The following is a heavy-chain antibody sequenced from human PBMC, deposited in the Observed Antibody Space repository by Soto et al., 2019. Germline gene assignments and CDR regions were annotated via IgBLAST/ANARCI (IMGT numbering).Heavy chain of an antibody. CDR2: ISSSSSTI. J-gene: IGHJ3*02. CDR1: GFTFSSYS. V-gene: IGHV3-48*01. CDR3: ARAQTTVTTFGAFDI. Sequence: GGSLRLSCAASGFTFSSYSMNWVRQAPGKGLEWVSYISSSSSTIYYADSVKGRFTISRDNAKNSLYLQMNSLRAEDTAVYYCARAQTTVTTFGAFDIWGQGTMVTVSS. D-gene: IGHD4-17*01.